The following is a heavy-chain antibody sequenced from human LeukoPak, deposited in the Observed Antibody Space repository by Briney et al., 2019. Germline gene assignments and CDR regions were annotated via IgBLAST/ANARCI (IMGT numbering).Heavy chain of an antibody. CDR1: GGTFSSYA. J-gene: IGHJ4*02. V-gene: IGHV1-69*01. Sequence: SVKVSCKASGGTFSSYAISWVRQAPGQGLEWMGGIIPIFGTANYAQKFQGRVTITADESTRTAYMELSSLRSEGKAVYYCARAGRQLLYTGIXXWGQGTLVTV. D-gene: IGHD2-2*02. CDR2: IIPIFGTA. CDR3: ARAGRQLLYTGIXX.